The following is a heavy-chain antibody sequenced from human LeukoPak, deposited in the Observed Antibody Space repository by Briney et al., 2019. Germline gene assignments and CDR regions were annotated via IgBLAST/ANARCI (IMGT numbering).Heavy chain of an antibody. Sequence: SETLSLTCNVSGGSISSSSYYWGWIRQPPGKGLGWIGSIYYSGSTYYNPSLKSRVTISVDTSKNQFSLKLSSVTAADTAVYYCASAGYSSSWSVNWGQGTMVTVSS. J-gene: IGHJ3*01. CDR3: ASAGYSSSWSVN. CDR2: IYYSGST. D-gene: IGHD6-13*01. CDR1: GGSISSSSYY. V-gene: IGHV4-39*07.